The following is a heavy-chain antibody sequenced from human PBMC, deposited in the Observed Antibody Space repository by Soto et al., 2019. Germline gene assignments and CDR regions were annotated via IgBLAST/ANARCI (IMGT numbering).Heavy chain of an antibody. CDR1: GGSIISSGYS. D-gene: IGHD3-22*01. J-gene: IGHJ4*02. V-gene: IGHV4-30-2*01. CDR2: IYHSGST. CDR3: AKGPTYYYDSSGYFDY. Sequence: TLSLTCAVSGGSIISSGYSCILIRQPPGKGLECIGYIYHSGSTYYNPSLKSRVTISVDRSKNTLYLQMNSLRAEDTAVYYCAKGPTYYYDSSGYFDYWGQGTLVTVSS.